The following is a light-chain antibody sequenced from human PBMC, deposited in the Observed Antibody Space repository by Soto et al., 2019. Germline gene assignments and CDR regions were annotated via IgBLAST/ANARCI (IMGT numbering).Light chain of an antibody. CDR2: GAS. CDR3: QQYNQWPGT. V-gene: IGKV3-15*01. Sequence: DIVLTQSPGTLSLSPGERATLSCRASQSVSSNYLAWYQQKPGQAPRLLIYGASTRATGIPARFSGSGSGVAFTLTISGLQSEDFAVYHCQQYNQWPGTFGQGTKVDI. CDR1: QSVSSNY. J-gene: IGKJ1*01.